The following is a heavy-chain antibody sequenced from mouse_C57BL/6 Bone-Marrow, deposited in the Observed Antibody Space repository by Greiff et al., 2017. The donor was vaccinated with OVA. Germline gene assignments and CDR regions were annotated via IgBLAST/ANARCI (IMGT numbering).Heavy chain of an antibody. CDR2: IDPETGGT. V-gene: IGHV1-15*01. Sequence: VQLQQSGAELVRPGASVTLSCKASGYTFTDYEMHWVKQTPVHGLEWIGAIDPETGGTAYNQKFKGKAILTADKSYSTAYLELRSLTSEDSAVYYCTGGGVYYVSSYGGDYWGQGTTLTVSS. CDR1: GYTFTDYE. D-gene: IGHD1-1*01. CDR3: TGGGVYYVSSYGGDY. J-gene: IGHJ2*01.